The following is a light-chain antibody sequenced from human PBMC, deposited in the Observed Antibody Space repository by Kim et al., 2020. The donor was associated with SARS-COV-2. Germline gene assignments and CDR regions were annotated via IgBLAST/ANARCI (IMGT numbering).Light chain of an antibody. CDR2: GAS. J-gene: IGKJ2*01. CDR1: QSVTSW. V-gene: IGKV1-5*01. CDR3: QQYAVFSS. Sequence: DIQMTQSPSALSASVGDRVTITCRASQSVTSWLAWYQQKPGKAPKLLIYGASSLESGVPSRFSGSGSGTEFTLIINSLQPDDFATYYCQQYAVFSSFGQGPKLEI.